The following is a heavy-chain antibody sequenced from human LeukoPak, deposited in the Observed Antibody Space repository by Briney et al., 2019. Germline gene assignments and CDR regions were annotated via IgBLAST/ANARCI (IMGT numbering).Heavy chain of an antibody. J-gene: IGHJ1*01. CDR2: INHSGST. Sequence: PSETLSLTCAVYGGSFSGYFWSWIRQPPGKGLEWIGEINHSGSTNYNPSLKSRVTISVDTSKNQFSLKLSSVTAADTAVYYCARAIPYCSGGSCYSSSLQHWGQGTLVTVSS. V-gene: IGHV4-34*01. D-gene: IGHD2-15*01. CDR1: GGSFSGYF. CDR3: ARAIPYCSGGSCYSSSLQH.